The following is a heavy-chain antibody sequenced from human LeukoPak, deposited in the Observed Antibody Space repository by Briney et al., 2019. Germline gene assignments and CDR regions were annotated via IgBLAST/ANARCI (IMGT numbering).Heavy chain of an antibody. CDR3: AELGITMIGGV. V-gene: IGHV3-48*04. CDR2: ISSSSSTI. Sequence: GGSLRLSCAASGFTFSSHSMNWVRQAPGKRLEWVSYISSSSSTIYYADSVKGRFTISRDNAKNSLYLQMNSLRAEDTAVYYCAELGITMIGGVWGKGTTVTISS. J-gene: IGHJ6*04. CDR1: GFTFSSHS. D-gene: IGHD3-10*02.